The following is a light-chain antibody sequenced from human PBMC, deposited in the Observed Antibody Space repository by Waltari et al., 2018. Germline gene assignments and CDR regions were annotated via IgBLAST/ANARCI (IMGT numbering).Light chain of an antibody. CDR3: NSRDSRGHPLV. CDR1: SLRNYY. V-gene: IGLV3-19*01. J-gene: IGLJ1*01. CDR2: GKN. Sequence: SSELTQDPVVSVALGPTVRITCQGDSLRNYYANWYHQKPGQAPVLVMYGKNNRPSGIPDRFSGSYSGTTASLIITGAQAEDEGDYYCNSRDSRGHPLVFGTGTKVTVL.